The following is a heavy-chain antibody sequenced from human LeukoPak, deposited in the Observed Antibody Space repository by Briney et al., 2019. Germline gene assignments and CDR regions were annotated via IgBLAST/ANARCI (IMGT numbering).Heavy chain of an antibody. J-gene: IGHJ4*02. Sequence: ASVKVSCKASGYTFTDYYMHWVRQAPGQGLEWMGWVNTDNGGTKYAQKFQGRVTMTRDTSISTAYMELSSLRSDDTAVYYCERDSAVVVGIGYDYWGQGTLVTVSS. CDR3: ERDSAVVVGIGYDY. CDR2: VNTDNGGT. D-gene: IGHD2-2*01. CDR1: GYTFTDYY. V-gene: IGHV1-2*02.